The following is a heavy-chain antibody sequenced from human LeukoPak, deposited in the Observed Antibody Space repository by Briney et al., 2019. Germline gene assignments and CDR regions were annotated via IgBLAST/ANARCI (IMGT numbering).Heavy chain of an antibody. D-gene: IGHD6-25*01. CDR3: ARVEVAAWYYYYMDV. J-gene: IGHJ6*03. Sequence: SVKVSCKASGGTFSSYTISWVRQAPGQGLEWMGGIIPIFGTANYAQKFQGRVTITADESTSTAYMELSSLRSEDTAVYYCARVEVAAWYYYYMDVWGKGTTVTVSS. V-gene: IGHV1-69*13. CDR2: IIPIFGTA. CDR1: GGTFSSYT.